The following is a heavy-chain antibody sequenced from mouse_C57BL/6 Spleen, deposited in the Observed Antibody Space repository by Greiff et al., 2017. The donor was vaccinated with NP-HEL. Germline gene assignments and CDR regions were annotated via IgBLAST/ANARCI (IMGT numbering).Heavy chain of an antibody. Sequence: QVQLKQSGPGLVAPSQSLSITCTVSGFSLTSYAISWVRQPPGKGLEWLGVIWTGGGTNYNSALKSRLSISKDNSKSQVFLRMNSLQTDDTARDYCVQDYDYGTGPIYAMDYWGQGTSVTVSS. CDR2: IWTGGGT. V-gene: IGHV2-9-1*01. J-gene: IGHJ4*01. CDR1: GFSLTSYA. D-gene: IGHD2-4*01. CDR3: VQDYDYGTGPIYAMDY.